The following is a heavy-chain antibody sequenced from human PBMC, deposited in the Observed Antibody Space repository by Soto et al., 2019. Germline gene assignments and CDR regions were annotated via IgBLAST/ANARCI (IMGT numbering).Heavy chain of an antibody. J-gene: IGHJ5*02. CDR1: GYTFTSYG. CDR3: ARDPGEYCSSTSCKHNWFDP. V-gene: IGHV1-18*01. CDR2: ISAYNGNT. D-gene: IGHD2-2*01. Sequence: ASVKVSCKASGYTFTSYGISWVRQAPGQGLEWMGWISAYNGNTNYAQKLQGRVTMTTDTSTSTAYMELRSLRSDDTAVYYCARDPGEYCSSTSCKHNWFDPWGQGTLVTVSS.